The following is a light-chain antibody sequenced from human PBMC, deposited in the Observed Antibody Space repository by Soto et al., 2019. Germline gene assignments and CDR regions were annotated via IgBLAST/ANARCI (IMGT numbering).Light chain of an antibody. V-gene: IGLV1-44*01. CDR1: NSNIGLYS. CDR2: SDD. CDR3: AAWDDNLNGPL. J-gene: IGLJ3*02. Sequence: QSALTQPPSLSGTPGQRVTSSFSGINSNIGLYSVHWYEHFPGTAPKILILSDDERPSGVPDLFSGSKSGTSASLALSGLHSEDEAEYYCAAWDDNLNGPLFGGGTKLTVL.